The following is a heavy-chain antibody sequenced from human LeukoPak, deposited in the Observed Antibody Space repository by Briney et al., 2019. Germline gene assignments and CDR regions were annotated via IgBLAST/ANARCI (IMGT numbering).Heavy chain of an antibody. CDR3: ARGLIGGLLNAFDI. CDR2: IIPIFGTA. CDR1: GGTFSSYA. D-gene: IGHD3-16*01. Sequence: ASVKVSCKASGGTFSSYAISWVRQAPGQGLEWMGGIIPIFGTANYAQKFQGRVTITADKSTSTAYMELSSLRSEDTAVYYCARGLIGGLLNAFDIWGQGTMVTVSS. V-gene: IGHV1-69*06. J-gene: IGHJ3*02.